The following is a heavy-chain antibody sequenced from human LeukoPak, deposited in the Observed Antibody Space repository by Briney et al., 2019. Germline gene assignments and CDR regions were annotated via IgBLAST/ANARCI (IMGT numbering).Heavy chain of an antibody. Sequence: GGSLRLSCAASGLSFKHYAMTWVRQAPGKGLEWVSTISGSGGSTYSADPVKGRFTISRDNSKNMLYLQMNSLRAEDTAVYYCAKDRYYYDSSGYFDYWGQGTLVTVSS. CDR3: AKDRYYYDSSGYFDY. D-gene: IGHD3-22*01. CDR2: ISGSGGST. J-gene: IGHJ4*02. CDR1: GLSFKHYA. V-gene: IGHV3-23*01.